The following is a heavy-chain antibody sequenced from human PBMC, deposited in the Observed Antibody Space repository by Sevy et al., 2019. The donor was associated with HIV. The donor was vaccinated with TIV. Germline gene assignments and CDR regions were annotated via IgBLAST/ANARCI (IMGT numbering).Heavy chain of an antibody. D-gene: IGHD5-18*01. Sequence: ASVKVSCKASGGTFRQFPISWVRQAPGQELEWMGGIIPIFATVNYAGKFQGRVTFTADESTSTGYMELSSLRSEDTAIYFCARVDKALDRPKFPPIYQYDVDVWGQGTTVTVSS. V-gene: IGHV1-69*13. CDR1: GGTFRQFP. CDR3: ARVDKALDRPKFPPIYQYDVDV. CDR2: IIPIFATV. J-gene: IGHJ6*02.